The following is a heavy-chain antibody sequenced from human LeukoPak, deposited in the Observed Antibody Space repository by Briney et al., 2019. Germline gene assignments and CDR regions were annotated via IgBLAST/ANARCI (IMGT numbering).Heavy chain of an antibody. J-gene: IGHJ4*02. CDR2: IYSGGST. D-gene: IGHD2-21*02. CDR1: GFTVSSNY. CDR3: AKLMGAYVVTATDY. Sequence: GGSLRLSCAASGFTVSSNYMSWVRQAPGKGLEWVSVIYSGGSTYYADSVKGRFTISRDNSKNTLYLQMNSLRAEDTAVYYCAKLMGAYVVTATDYWGQGTLVTVSS. V-gene: IGHV3-66*04.